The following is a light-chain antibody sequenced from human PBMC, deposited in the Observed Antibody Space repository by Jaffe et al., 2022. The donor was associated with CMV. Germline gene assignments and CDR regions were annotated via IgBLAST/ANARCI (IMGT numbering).Light chain of an antibody. CDR1: QSVGSY. CDR2: DAS. J-gene: IGKJ3*01. Sequence: EIVLTQSPATLSLSPGERATLSCRASQSVGSYLAWYQQKPGQAPRLLIYDASNRATGIPARFSGSGSGADFTLTISSLEPEDFAVYYCQQRSDWRFSFGPGTKLNI. CDR3: QQRSDWRFS. V-gene: IGKV3-11*01.